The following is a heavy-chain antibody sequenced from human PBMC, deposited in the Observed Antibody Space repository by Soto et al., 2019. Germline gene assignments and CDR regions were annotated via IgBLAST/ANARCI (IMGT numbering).Heavy chain of an antibody. Sequence: QVQLQESGPGLVKPSGTLSLTCAVSSGSISSSNWWSWVRQPPGKGLEWIGEIYHSGSTNYNPSLKSRVTISVDKSKNQFSLKLSSVTAADTAVYYCVRASEELDYGDYSLDYWGQGTLVTVSS. CDR1: SGSISSSNW. J-gene: IGHJ4*02. D-gene: IGHD4-17*01. CDR3: VRASEELDYGDYSLDY. V-gene: IGHV4-4*02. CDR2: IYHSGST.